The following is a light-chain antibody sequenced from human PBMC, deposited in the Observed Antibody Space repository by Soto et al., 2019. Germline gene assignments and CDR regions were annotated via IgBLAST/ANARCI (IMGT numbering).Light chain of an antibody. J-gene: IGKJ2*01. V-gene: IGKV1-5*03. Sequence: DIQMTQSPSTLSASVGDRVTITCRASHSISSWLAWYQKKPGKAPKLLFYKASSLESGVPSRFSRSGSGTEFTLTISSLQPDDFATYDCQQHNSLYTFGQGTKLEIK. CDR1: HSISSW. CDR3: QQHNSLYT. CDR2: KAS.